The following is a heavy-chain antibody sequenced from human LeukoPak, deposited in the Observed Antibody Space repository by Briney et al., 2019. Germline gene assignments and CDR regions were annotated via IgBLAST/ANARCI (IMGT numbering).Heavy chain of an antibody. CDR1: GDSVSSNSAT. J-gene: IGHJ6*04. Sequence: SQTLSLTCVISGDSVSSNSATWNWIRQSPSRGREWLGRTYYRSKWYNDYAVFVKSRITINPDTSKNQFSLQLNSVTPEDTTVYYCVHYNSNYSPVWGKGTTVTVSS. V-gene: IGHV6-1*01. CDR3: VHYNSNYSPV. D-gene: IGHD1-7*01. CDR2: TYYRSKWYN.